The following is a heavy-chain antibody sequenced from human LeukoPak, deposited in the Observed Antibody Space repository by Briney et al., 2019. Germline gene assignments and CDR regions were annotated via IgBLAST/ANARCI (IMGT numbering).Heavy chain of an antibody. V-gene: IGHV4-38-2*01. CDR1: GDSISSGYY. D-gene: IGHD1-20*01. J-gene: IGHJ4*02. CDR3: ARVNWNPDY. Sequence: SETLSLTCAVSGDSISSGYYWRWIRQPPGKGLEWIGTIYHTGSTYSNPSLKSRVTISVDTSKNLFSLKLSSVTAADTAVYYCARVNWNPDYWGQGTLVTVSS. CDR2: IYHTGST.